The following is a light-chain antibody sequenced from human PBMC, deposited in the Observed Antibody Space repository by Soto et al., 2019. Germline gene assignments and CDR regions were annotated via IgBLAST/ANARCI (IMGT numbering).Light chain of an antibody. CDR1: QYVGTR. CDR3: HQRQSWPRT. J-gene: IGKJ1*01. CDR2: YMS. Sequence: EIVLTQSPATLSSSPGETATLSCRASQYVGTRLAWYQHKPGQAPRLLIYYMSKRATGIPARFSGSGSGTGFTLTISNLAPEDFGVYYCHQRQSWPRTFGQGTKVDIK. V-gene: IGKV3-11*01.